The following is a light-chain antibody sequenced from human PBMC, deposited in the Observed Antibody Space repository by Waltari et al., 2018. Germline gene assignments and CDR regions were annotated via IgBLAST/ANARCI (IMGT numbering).Light chain of an antibody. Sequence: EIVMTQSPATLSVSPGERATLSCRASQSVSSNLAWYQQKPGQAPRLLIYGASTRATGIPARVSGSGSGTEFTLTISSLQSEDFAVYYCQQYNNLPRTFGQGTKVEIK. V-gene: IGKV3-15*01. CDR3: QQYNNLPRT. CDR2: GAS. CDR1: QSVSSN. J-gene: IGKJ1*01.